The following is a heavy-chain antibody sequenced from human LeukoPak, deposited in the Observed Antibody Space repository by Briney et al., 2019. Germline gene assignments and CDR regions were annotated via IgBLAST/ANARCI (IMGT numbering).Heavy chain of an antibody. D-gene: IGHD3-22*01. J-gene: IGHJ3*02. V-gene: IGHV1-2*02. CDR3: ARDRSYYDSSGYPI. Sequence: ASVKVSCKASGYTFTGYYMHWVRQAPGQGLEWMGWINPNSGGTNYAQKFQGRVTMTRDTSISTAYMELSRLRSDDTAVYYCARDRSYYDSSGYPIWGQGTMVTVSS. CDR2: INPNSGGT. CDR1: GYTFTGYY.